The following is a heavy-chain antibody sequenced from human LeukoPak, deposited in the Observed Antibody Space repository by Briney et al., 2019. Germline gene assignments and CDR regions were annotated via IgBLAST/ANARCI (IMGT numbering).Heavy chain of an antibody. Sequence: SETLSLTCAVYGGSFSGYYWSWIRQPPGKGLEWMGEINHSGSTNYNPSLKSRVTISVDTSKNQFSLKLSSVTAADTAVYYCARLTRGWAFDIWGQGTMVTVSS. D-gene: IGHD4-11*01. J-gene: IGHJ3*02. V-gene: IGHV4-34*01. CDR3: ARLTRGWAFDI. CDR2: INHSGST. CDR1: GGSFSGYY.